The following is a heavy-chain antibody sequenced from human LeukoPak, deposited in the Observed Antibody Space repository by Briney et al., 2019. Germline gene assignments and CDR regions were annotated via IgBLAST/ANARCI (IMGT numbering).Heavy chain of an antibody. V-gene: IGHV3-13*01. J-gene: IGHJ3*01. CDR1: GFTFSSYD. D-gene: IGHD3-22*01. Sequence: GGSLRLSCGASGFTFSSYDMHWVRQFIGKGLEWVSGIGAAGDTYYSGSVKGRFTISRENARDSLYLQMNSLRDGDTAVYFCARRSRSVGSYSDAFDLWGQGTMVTVSS. CDR2: IGAAGDT. CDR3: ARRSRSVGSYSDAFDL.